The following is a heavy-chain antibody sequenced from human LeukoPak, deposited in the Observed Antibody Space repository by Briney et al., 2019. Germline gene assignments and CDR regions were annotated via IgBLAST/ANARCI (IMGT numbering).Heavy chain of an antibody. CDR2: ISSSGSTI. CDR3: AKVGGEIWFGELNYYFDY. J-gene: IGHJ4*02. D-gene: IGHD3-10*01. Sequence: GGSLRLSCAASGFTFSSYEMNWVRQAPGKGLEWVSYISSSGSTIYYADSVKGRFTISRDNSKNTLYLQMNSLRAEDTAVYYCAKVGGEIWFGELNYYFDYWGQGTLVTVSS. V-gene: IGHV3-48*03. CDR1: GFTFSSYE.